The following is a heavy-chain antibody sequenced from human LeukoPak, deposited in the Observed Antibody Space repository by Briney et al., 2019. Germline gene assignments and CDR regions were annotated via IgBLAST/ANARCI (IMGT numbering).Heavy chain of an antibody. D-gene: IGHD3-3*01. CDR2: IYYSGST. CDR3: ARGDGRFLEWPNYYYYYMDV. CDR1: GGSISSSSYY. Sequence: KPSETLSLTCTVSGGSISSSSYYWGWIRQPPGKGLEWIGSIYYSGSTYYNPSLKSRVTISVDTSKNQFSLKLSSVTAADTAVYYCARGDGRFLEWPNYYYYYMDVWGKGTTVTVSS. V-gene: IGHV4-39*07. J-gene: IGHJ6*03.